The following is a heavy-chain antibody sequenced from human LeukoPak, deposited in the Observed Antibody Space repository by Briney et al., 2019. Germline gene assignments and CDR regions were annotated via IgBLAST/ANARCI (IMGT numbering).Heavy chain of an antibody. J-gene: IGHJ4*02. CDR3: ARVEGYCSGGSYYRRPPGDY. Sequence: GASVKVSCKASGYTFTSYDINWVRQATGQGLEWMGWMNPNSGNTGYAQKFQGRVTMTRNTSISTAYMELSSLRSEDTAVYYCARVEGYCSGGSYYRRPPGDYWGQGTLVTVSS. V-gene: IGHV1-8*01. CDR2: MNPNSGNT. D-gene: IGHD2-15*01. CDR1: GYTFTSYD.